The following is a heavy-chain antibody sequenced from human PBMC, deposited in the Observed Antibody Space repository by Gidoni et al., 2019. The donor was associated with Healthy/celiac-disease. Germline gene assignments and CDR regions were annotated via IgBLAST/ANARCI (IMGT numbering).Heavy chain of an antibody. CDR3: ARDLYYYDSSGYSYDY. CDR1: GGTFSSYT. D-gene: IGHD3-22*01. CDR2: IIPILGIA. Sequence: QVQLVQSGAEVKKPGSSVKVSCKASGGTFSSYTISWVRQAPGQGLEWMGRIIPILGIANYAQKFQGRVTITADKSTSTAYMELSSLRSEDTAVYYCARDLYYYDSSGYSYDYWGQGTLVTVSS. J-gene: IGHJ4*02. V-gene: IGHV1-69*08.